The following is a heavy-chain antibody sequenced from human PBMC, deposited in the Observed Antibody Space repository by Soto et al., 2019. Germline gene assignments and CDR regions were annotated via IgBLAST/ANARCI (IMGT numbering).Heavy chain of an antibody. CDR2: IYHSGST. Sequence: QVELQESGPGLVKPSGTLSLTCAVSGGSISSSNWWSWVRQPPGKGLEWIGEIYHSGSTNYNPSLTSRVTISVDKSKNLFSLKLSSLTAADTAVYYCANLPATSDFDYWGQGTLVTVSS. D-gene: IGHD2-2*01. J-gene: IGHJ4*02. CDR1: GGSISSSNW. CDR3: ANLPATSDFDY. V-gene: IGHV4-4*02.